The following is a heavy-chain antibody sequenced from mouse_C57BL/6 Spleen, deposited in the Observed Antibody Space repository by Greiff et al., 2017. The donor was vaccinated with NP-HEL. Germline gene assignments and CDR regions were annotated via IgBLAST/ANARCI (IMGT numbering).Heavy chain of an antibody. CDR1: GYAFTNYL. D-gene: IGHD1-1*01. V-gene: IGHV1-54*01. CDR2: INPGSGGT. Sequence: QVQLQQSGAELVRPGTSVKVSCKASGYAFTNYLIEWVKQRPGQGLEWIGVINPGSGGTNYNEKFKGKATLTADKSSSTAYMQLSSLTSEDSAVYFCARARYYGSSYKGNYYAMDYWGQGTSVTVSS. CDR3: ARARYYGSSYKGNYYAMDY. J-gene: IGHJ4*01.